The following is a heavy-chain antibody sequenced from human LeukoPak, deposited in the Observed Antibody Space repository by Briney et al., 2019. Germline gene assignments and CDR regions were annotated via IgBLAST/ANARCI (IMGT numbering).Heavy chain of an antibody. CDR2: IYYSGST. V-gene: IGHV4-4*02. J-gene: IGHJ4*02. D-gene: IGHD3-16*01. CDR3: ARGLGEILYFDY. Sequence: SETLSLTCGVSGGSISSTNWWSWVRQPPGQGLEWIGYIYYSGSTNYNPSLKSRVTISVDTSKNQFSLKLSSVTAADTAVYYCARGLGEILYFDYWGQGTLVTVSS. CDR1: GGSISSTNW.